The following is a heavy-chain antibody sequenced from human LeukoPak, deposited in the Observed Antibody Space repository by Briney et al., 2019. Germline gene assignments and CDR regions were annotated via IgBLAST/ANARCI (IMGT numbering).Heavy chain of an antibody. Sequence: GGSPRLSCAPSGFTFSNYWMSWVRQAPGKGLEWVANIKQDGSEKHYVDSVKGRFTISRDNAKNSLYLQMNSLRAEDTAVYYCARASNIVATIEYYFDYWGQGTLVTVSS. V-gene: IGHV3-7*01. CDR1: GFTFSNYW. CDR2: IKQDGSEK. D-gene: IGHD5-12*01. J-gene: IGHJ4*02. CDR3: ARASNIVATIEYYFDY.